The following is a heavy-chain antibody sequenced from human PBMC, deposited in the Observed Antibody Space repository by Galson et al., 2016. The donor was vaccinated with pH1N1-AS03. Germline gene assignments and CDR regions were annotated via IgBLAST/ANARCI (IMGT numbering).Heavy chain of an antibody. CDR1: GGSIRSSNYY. CDR2: MYYTGDI. V-gene: IGHV4-39*07. J-gene: IGHJ6*02. Sequence: SETLSLTCTASGGSIRSSNYYWGWIRQPPGKGLEWIGSMYYTGDIICTPSLRSRVTISVDTSKNQLSLSLSSVTAADTAVYYCGRHLRNSYSMDVWGQGTTVTVSS. CDR3: GRHLRNSYSMDV. D-gene: IGHD2-21*01.